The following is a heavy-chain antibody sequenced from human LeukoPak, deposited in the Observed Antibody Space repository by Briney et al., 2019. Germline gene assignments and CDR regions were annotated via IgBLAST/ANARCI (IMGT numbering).Heavy chain of an antibody. Sequence: PGGSLRLSCAASGFTFSSYWMHWVRQAPGKGLVWVSRINSDGSSTSYADSVKGRFTISRDNAKNTLYLQMNSLRDEDTAVYYCAREPDSGYDFDYWGQGTLVTVSS. CDR2: INSDGSST. V-gene: IGHV3-74*01. D-gene: IGHD5-12*01. CDR3: AREPDSGYDFDY. CDR1: GFTFSSYW. J-gene: IGHJ4*02.